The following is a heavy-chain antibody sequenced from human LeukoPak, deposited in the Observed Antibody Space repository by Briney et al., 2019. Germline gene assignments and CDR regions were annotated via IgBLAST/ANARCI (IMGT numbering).Heavy chain of an antibody. CDR1: GYTFTGYY. CDR2: INPSGGST. J-gene: IGHJ4*01. Sequence: ASVKVSCKASGYTFTGYYMHWVRQAPGQGLEWMGIINPSGGSTSYAQKFQGRVTMTRDTSTSTVYMELSSLRSEDTAVYYCAGSLNGSGSYYDSFDYWGQGTLVTVSS. V-gene: IGHV1-46*01. D-gene: IGHD3-10*01. CDR3: AGSLNGSGSYYDSFDY.